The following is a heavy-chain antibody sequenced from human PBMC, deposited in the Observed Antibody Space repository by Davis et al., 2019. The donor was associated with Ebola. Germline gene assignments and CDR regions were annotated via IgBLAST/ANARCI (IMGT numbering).Heavy chain of an antibody. J-gene: IGHJ4*02. CDR2: THPGGGGT. V-gene: IGHV1-46*01. Sequence: ASVKVSCKASGYTFTSNHMHWVRQAPGQGLEWMGITHPGGGGTRFAQKFQGRVSLTSDTSTSTVYMELSSLRSEDTAVYYCAREVGETKLDQWGQGTLVTVSS. CDR1: GYTFTSNH. D-gene: IGHD1-26*01. CDR3: AREVGETKLDQ.